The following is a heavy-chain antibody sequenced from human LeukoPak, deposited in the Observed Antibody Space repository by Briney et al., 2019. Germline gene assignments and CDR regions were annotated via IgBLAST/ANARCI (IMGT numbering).Heavy chain of an antibody. J-gene: IGHJ4*02. V-gene: IGHV4-4*07. CDR2: IYSTGST. CDR1: GGSISSYY. CDR3: ARQIASAGTAGFDF. Sequence: SETLSLTYTVSGGSISSYYWSWIRQPAGKGLEWIGRIYSTGSTNYNPSLKSRVTMSVDTSKNQFSLRLRSVTAADTAVYYCARQIASAGTAGFDFWGQGALVTVSS. D-gene: IGHD6-13*01.